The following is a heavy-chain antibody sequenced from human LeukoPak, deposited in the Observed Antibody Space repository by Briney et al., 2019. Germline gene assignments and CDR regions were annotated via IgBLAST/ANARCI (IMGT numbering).Heavy chain of an antibody. CDR1: GYSISSGYY. CDR3: ARHKKTYYDFWSGYYSWFDP. D-gene: IGHD3-3*01. Sequence: SEALSLTCAVSGYSISSGYYWGWIRQPPGKGLEWIGSIYHSGSTYYNPSLKSRVTTSVDTSKNQFSLKLSSVTAADTAVYYCARHKKTYYDFWSGYYSWFDPWGQGTLVTVSS. J-gene: IGHJ5*02. V-gene: IGHV4-38-2*01. CDR2: IYHSGST.